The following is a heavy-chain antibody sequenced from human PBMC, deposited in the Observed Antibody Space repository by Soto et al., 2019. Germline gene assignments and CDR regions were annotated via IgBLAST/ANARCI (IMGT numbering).Heavy chain of an antibody. J-gene: IGHJ5*02. Sequence: QVQLQESGPGLVKPSETLSLTCTGSGGSISSYYWSWIRQPPGKGLEWIGYIYYSGSTNYNPSPQRRVTVSVDTSKTPLALKLSSVTAADTAVYYWARVGRAMVGDWFDPWCQGTLVTVSS. CDR2: IYYSGST. CDR1: GGSISSYY. CDR3: ARVGRAMVGDWFDP. V-gene: IGHV4-59*01. D-gene: IGHD5-18*01.